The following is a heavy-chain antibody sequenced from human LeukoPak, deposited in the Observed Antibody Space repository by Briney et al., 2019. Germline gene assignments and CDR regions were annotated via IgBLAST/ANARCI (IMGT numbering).Heavy chain of an antibody. CDR3: TRDSWWSLDY. D-gene: IGHD2-15*01. Sequence: GGSLRLSCAVSGFTFSNYWMSWVRQAPGKGLEWVAKINKDGREKKYADSVKGRFTISRDNAKNSLYLQMSSLRGEDTAVYYCTRDSWWSLDYWGQGTLLTGAS. J-gene: IGHJ4*02. CDR2: INKDGREK. CDR1: GFTFSNYW. V-gene: IGHV3-7*04.